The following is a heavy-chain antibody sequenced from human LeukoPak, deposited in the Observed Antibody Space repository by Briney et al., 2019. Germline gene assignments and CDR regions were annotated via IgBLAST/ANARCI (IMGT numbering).Heavy chain of an antibody. CDR2: MNSDGGSI. V-gene: IGHV3-74*01. J-gene: IGHJ4*02. CDR1: GFAFSSYW. D-gene: IGHD6-19*01. CDR3: ARDRYYSGD. Sequence: GGSLRLSCVASGFAFSSYWMHWVRQAPGKGLVWVSRMNSDGGSITYADSVKGRFTISRDNAKNTPYLQMNSLRAEDTAVYYCARDRYYSGDWGQGTLVTVSS.